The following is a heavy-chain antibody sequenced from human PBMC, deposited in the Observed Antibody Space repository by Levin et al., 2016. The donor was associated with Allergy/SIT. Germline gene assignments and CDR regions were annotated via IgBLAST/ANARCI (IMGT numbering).Heavy chain of an antibody. Sequence: ASVKVSCKASGYTFTSYDITWVRQATGQGLEWMGWLNPNSGDTGYAQNFQGRITMARNTSTSTAYMELSSLRSEDTAVYYCARADLIVATAFRPWGQGTLVTVST. CDR2: LNPNSGDT. CDR3: ARADLIVATAFRP. J-gene: IGHJ5*02. V-gene: IGHV1-8*01. CDR1: GYTFTSYD. D-gene: IGHD2-2*01.